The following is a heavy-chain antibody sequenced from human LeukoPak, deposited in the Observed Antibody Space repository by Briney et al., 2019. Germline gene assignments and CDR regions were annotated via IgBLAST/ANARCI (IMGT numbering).Heavy chain of an antibody. V-gene: IGHV3-21*01. CDR2: ISSSSSYI. J-gene: IGHJ4*02. CDR3: VRDVGAVRGEVYFDY. CDR1: GFTFSSYS. D-gene: IGHD3-10*01. Sequence: GGSLRLSCAASGFTFSSYSMNWVRQAPGKGLEWVSSISSSSSYIYYADSVKGRFTISRDNAKSSLYLQMNSLRAEDTAMYFCVRDVGAVRGEVYFDYWGQGTLVTVSS.